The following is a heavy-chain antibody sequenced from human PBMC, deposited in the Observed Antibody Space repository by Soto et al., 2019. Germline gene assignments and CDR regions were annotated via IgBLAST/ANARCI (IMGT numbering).Heavy chain of an antibody. CDR2: IYYSGST. Sequence: QVQLQESGPGLVKPSQTLSLTCTVSGGSISSGGYYWSWIRQHPGKGLEWIGYIYYSGSTYYNPSLKSRDTISVDTSKNHFSQKLSSVTAADTAVYYCARYDYGAIDPWGQGTLVTVSS. V-gene: IGHV4-31*03. CDR3: ARYDYGAIDP. J-gene: IGHJ5*02. D-gene: IGHD4-17*01. CDR1: GGSISSGGYY.